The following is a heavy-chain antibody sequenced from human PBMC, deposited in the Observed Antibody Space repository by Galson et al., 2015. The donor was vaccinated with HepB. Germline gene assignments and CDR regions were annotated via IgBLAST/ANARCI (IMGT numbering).Heavy chain of an antibody. J-gene: IGHJ4*02. CDR1: GFTFSSYG. CDR2: IWYDGSNK. V-gene: IGHV3-33*01. D-gene: IGHD3-10*01. CDR3: AREGLPYYYFDY. Sequence: SLRLSCAASGFTFSSYGMHWVRQALGKGLEWVEVIWYDGSNKYYADSVKGRFTISRDNSKNTLYLQMNSLRAEDTAVYYCAREGLPYYYFDYWGQGTLVTVSS.